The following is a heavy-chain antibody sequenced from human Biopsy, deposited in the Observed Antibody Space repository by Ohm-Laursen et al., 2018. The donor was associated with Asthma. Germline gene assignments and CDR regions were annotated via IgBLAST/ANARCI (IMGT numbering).Heavy chain of an antibody. CDR3: ARDVMEWYLPAFDF. CDR1: KFIFRNYA. Sequence: SLRLSCAATKFIFRNYAMHWVRQAPGKGLEWVAVGGSYYDGGLKYYADSVNGRFTVSRDDSKNTLYLQMNSLRPDDTAVYYCARDVMEWYLPAFDFWGQGTLVTVSS. J-gene: IGHJ4*02. CDR2: GGSYYDGGLK. V-gene: IGHV3-30-3*01. D-gene: IGHD3-3*01.